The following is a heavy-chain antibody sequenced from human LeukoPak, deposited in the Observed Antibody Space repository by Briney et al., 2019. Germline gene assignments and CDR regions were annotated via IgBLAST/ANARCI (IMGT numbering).Heavy chain of an antibody. D-gene: IGHD3-22*01. CDR1: GGSISSGSYY. J-gene: IGHJ6*03. V-gene: IGHV4-61*02. CDR3: VRVIGAPNYYYYMDV. Sequence: SETLSLTCTVSGGSISSGSYYWSWIRQPAGKGLEWIGRIYTSGSTNYNPSLKSRVTISVDTSKNQFSLKLSSVTAADTAVYYCVRVIGAPNYYYYMDVWGKGTTVTVSS. CDR2: IYTSGST.